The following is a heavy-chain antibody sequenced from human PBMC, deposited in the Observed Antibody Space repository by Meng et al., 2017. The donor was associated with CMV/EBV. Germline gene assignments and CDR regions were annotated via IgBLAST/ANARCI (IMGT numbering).Heavy chain of an antibody. V-gene: IGHV1-69*05. CDR2: IIPIFGTE. CDR1: GGTFSSYA. D-gene: IGHD2-2*02. CDR3: ARGYCSSTSCYNAFDI. Sequence: SVKVSCKASGGTFSSYAISWVRQAPGQGLEWMGGIIPIFGTENYAQKFQGRVTITTDESTSTAYMELSSLRSEDTAVYYCARGYCSSTSCYNAFDIWGQGTMVTVSS. J-gene: IGHJ3*02.